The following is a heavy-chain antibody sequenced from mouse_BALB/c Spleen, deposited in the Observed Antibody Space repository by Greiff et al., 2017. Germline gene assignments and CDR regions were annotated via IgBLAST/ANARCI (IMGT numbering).Heavy chain of an antibody. Sequence: EVKLEESGPSLVKPSQTLSLTCSVTGDSITSGYWNWIRKFPGNKLEYMGYISYSGSTYYNPSLKSRISITRDTSKNQYYLQLNSVTTEDTATYYCARADGAYYYAMDYWGQGTSVTVSS. CDR1: GDSITSGY. J-gene: IGHJ4*01. CDR3: ARADGAYYYAMDY. CDR2: ISYSGST. D-gene: IGHD1-2*01. V-gene: IGHV3-8*02.